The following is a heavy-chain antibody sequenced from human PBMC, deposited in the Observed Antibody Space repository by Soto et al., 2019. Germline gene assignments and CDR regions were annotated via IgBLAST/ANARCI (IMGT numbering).Heavy chain of an antibody. J-gene: IGHJ5*02. CDR2: IYPGDSDT. D-gene: IGHD1-26*01. Sequence: GESLKISCKGSGYTFTIHWIGWVRQMPGKGLEWMGIIYPGDSDTRYSPSFQGQVIISADKSITTAYLQWSSLKASDTAMYYCVXVGLVGATSLSNAWFDPWGQGTLVTVSS. V-gene: IGHV5-51*01. CDR1: GYTFTIHW. CDR3: VXVGLVGATSLSNAWFDP.